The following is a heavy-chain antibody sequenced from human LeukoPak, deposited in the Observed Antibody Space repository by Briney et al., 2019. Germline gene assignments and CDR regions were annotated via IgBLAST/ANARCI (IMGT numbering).Heavy chain of an antibody. CDR3: ARVYSSSWYLAFDI. CDR1: GYTFTSYD. CDR2: INPNSGGT. J-gene: IGHJ3*02. D-gene: IGHD6-13*01. Sequence: ASVKVSCKASGYTFTSYDINWVRQATGQGLEWMGWINPNSGGTNYAQKFQGRVTMTRDTSISTAYMELSRLRSDDTAVYYCARVYSSSWYLAFDIWGQGTMVTVSS. V-gene: IGHV1-2*02.